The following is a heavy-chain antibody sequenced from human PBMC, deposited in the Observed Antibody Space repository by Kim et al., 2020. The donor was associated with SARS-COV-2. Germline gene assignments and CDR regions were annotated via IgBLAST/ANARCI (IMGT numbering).Heavy chain of an antibody. J-gene: IGHJ4*02. V-gene: IGHV3-33*01. CDR2: IWYDGSNK. D-gene: IGHD5-18*01. CDR3: ASYHVDTAMVDY. CDR1: GFTFSSYG. Sequence: GGSLRLSCAASGFTFSSYGMHWVRQAPGKGLEWVAVIWYDGSNKYYADSVKGRFTISRDNSKNTLYLQMNSLRAEDTAVYYCASYHVDTAMVDYWGQGTLVTVSS.